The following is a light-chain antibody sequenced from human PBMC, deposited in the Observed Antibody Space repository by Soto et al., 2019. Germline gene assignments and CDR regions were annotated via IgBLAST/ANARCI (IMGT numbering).Light chain of an antibody. Sequence: EIGLTQSPGTLSLSPGERATLSCRASQSVNTTYLAWYQQNPGQAPRLLISGVSSRATGIPDRFSGSGSGTDFILTISRVEPEDSATYDFQQANSFPFTFGQGTRLEI. CDR2: GVS. J-gene: IGKJ2*01. CDR3: QQANSFPFT. CDR1: QSVNTTY. V-gene: IGKV3-20*01.